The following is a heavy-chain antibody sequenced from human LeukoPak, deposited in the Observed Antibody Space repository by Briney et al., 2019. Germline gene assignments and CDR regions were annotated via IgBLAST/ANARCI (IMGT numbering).Heavy chain of an antibody. Sequence: SETLSLTCSVYGGSFIDYYWTWIRQPPGKGLVWIGEIDCGESTNYNPSLKSRVTISVDTSKNQFSLKLSSVTAADTAVYYCARGRGIAAARGVRPWGQRTLVTVS. J-gene: IGHJ5*02. V-gene: IGHV4-34*01. D-gene: IGHD6-13*01. CDR3: ARGRGIAAARGVRP. CDR2: IDCGEST. CDR1: GGSFIDYY.